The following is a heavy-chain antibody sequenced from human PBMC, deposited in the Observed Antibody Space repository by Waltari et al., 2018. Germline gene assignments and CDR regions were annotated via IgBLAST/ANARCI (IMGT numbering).Heavy chain of an antibody. V-gene: IGHV3-15*01. CDR3: TTDFDWLSHVWVGYYYYYYMDV. J-gene: IGHJ6*03. D-gene: IGHD3-9*01. CDR1: GFTFSNAW. Sequence: EVQLVESGGGLVKPGGSLRLSCAASGFTFSNAWMSWVSQAPGKGLEWVGRIKSKTDGGTTDYAAPVKGRFTISRDDSKNTLYLQMNSLKTEDTAVYYCTTDFDWLSHVWVGYYYYYYMDVWGKGTTVTVSS. CDR2: IKSKTDGGTT.